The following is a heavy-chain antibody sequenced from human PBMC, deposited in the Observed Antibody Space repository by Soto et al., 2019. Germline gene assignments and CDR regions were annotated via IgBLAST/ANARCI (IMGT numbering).Heavy chain of an antibody. J-gene: IGHJ4*02. D-gene: IGHD2-21*02. CDR3: AKGGGGDHGY. V-gene: IGHV3-23*01. CDR2: ISDGNGDST. CDR1: GFTFSSSA. Sequence: EVQLLDSGGALVQPGGSLRLSCTASGFTFSSSAMSWVRQSPGKGLEWVSAISDGNGDSTYYAGSVKGRFTISRDNTKNPLYLQMKDLGAEDTAVYYCAKGGGGDHGYWGQGTLVTVSS.